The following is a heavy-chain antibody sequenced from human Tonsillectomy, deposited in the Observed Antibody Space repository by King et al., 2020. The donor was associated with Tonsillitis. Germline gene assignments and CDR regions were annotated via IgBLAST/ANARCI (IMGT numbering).Heavy chain of an antibody. V-gene: IGHV3-9*01. CDR3: AKETYYYGSGSYYNGTSYYYYGMDV. CDR1: GFTFDDYA. D-gene: IGHD3-10*01. CDR2: ISWNSGSI. J-gene: IGHJ6*02. Sequence: VQLVESGGGLVQPGRSLRLSCAASGFTFDDYAMHWVRQAPGKGLEWVSGISWNSGSIGYAASVKGRFTISRDNAKNSLYLQMNSLRAEDTALYYCAKETYYYGSGSYYNGTSYYYYGMDVWGQGTTVTVSS.